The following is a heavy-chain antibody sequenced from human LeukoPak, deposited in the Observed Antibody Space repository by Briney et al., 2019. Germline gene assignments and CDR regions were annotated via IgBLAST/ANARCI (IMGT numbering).Heavy chain of an antibody. V-gene: IGHV4-4*07. CDR1: GGSISSYY. CDR2: IYTSGST. J-gene: IGHJ3*02. CDR3: ARQAVSRSADAFDI. D-gene: IGHD2-15*01. Sequence: SETLSLTCTVSGGSISSYYWSWIRQPAGKGLEWIGRIYTSGSTNYNPSLKSRVTMSVDTSKNQFSLKLSSVTAADTAVYYCARQAVSRSADAFDIWGQGTMVTVSS.